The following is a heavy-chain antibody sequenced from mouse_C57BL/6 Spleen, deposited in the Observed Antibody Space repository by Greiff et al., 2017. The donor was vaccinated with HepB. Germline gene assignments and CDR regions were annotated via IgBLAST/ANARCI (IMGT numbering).Heavy chain of an antibody. J-gene: IGHJ1*03. CDR3: ARENDGYFDV. V-gene: IGHV1-82*01. D-gene: IGHD2-3*01. Sequence: VQLQQSGPELVKPGASVKISCKASGYAFSSSWMNWVKQRPGKGLEWIGRIYPGDGDTNYNGKFKGKATLTADKSSSTAYMQLSSLTSEDSAVYFCARENDGYFDVWGTGTTVTVSS. CDR2: IYPGDGDT. CDR1: GYAFSSSW.